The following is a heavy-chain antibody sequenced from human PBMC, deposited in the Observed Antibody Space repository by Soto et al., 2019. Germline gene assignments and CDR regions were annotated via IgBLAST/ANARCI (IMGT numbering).Heavy chain of an antibody. CDR2: VNPNSNET. J-gene: IGHJ4*02. CDR1: GSTFSRYH. Sequence: ASVKFSCTSSGSTFSRYHISWVRQASGQGLEWMGWVNPNSNETDYAQKFQGRVTMTGNTSIRTAYMELSSLRSDDTAVYYCVRSGRRSGIDYWGQGTLVTVSS. V-gene: IGHV1-8*01. D-gene: IGHD5-12*01. CDR3: VRSGRRSGIDY.